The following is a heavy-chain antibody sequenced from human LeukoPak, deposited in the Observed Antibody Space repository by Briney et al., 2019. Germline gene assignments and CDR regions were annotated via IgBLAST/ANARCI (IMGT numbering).Heavy chain of an antibody. J-gene: IGHJ5*02. CDR1: GFTFDDYA. V-gene: IGHV3-9*01. Sequence: GGSLRLSCAASGFTFDDYAMHWVRQAPGKGLEWVSGISWNSGSIGYADSVKGRFTISRDNAKNSLYLQMNSLRAEDTALYYCAKAGTGVVPAHLPNWFDPWGQGTLVTVSS. D-gene: IGHD2-2*01. CDR2: ISWNSGSI. CDR3: AKAGTGVVPAHLPNWFDP.